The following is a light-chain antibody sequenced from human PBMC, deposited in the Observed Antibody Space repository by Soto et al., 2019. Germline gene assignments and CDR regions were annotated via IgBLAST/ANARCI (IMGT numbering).Light chain of an antibody. Sequence: EIVLTQSPGTLSLSPGERATLSCRASQSVSSSYLAWYLQKPGQAPILLIYGASTRATGIPGRFSGSGSGTDFTLTISRLEPEGFAVYYCQQYGSSPGTFGQGTKVEIK. V-gene: IGKV3-20*01. CDR1: QSVSSSY. CDR3: QQYGSSPGT. CDR2: GAS. J-gene: IGKJ1*01.